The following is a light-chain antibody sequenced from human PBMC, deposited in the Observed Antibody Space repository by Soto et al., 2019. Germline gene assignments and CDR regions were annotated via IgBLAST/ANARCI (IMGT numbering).Light chain of an antibody. CDR3: QQYGSSPLT. J-gene: IGKJ4*01. V-gene: IGKV3-20*01. Sequence: EIVLTQSPGTLSLSPGERATLSCRASQSVSSSFLAWYQQKPGHAPSLLIYGASSRATGIPDRFSGSGSGTDFTLTISRLEPEDVAVYYCQQYGSSPLTFGGGTKVEIK. CDR1: QSVSSSF. CDR2: GAS.